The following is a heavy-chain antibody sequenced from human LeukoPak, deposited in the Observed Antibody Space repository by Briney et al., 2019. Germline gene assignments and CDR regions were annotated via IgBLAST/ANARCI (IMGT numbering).Heavy chain of an antibody. V-gene: IGHV3-21*01. CDR2: ISSSSSYI. J-gene: IGHJ4*02. Sequence: PGGSLRLSCAASGFTFSSYSMTWVRQAPGKGLEWVSSISSSSSYIYYADSVKGRFTISRDNAKNSLYLQMNSLRAEDTAVYHCAREGLPKLDSSGYYSGGWDYWGQGTLVTVSS. CDR1: GFTFSSYS. D-gene: IGHD3-22*01. CDR3: AREGLPKLDSSGYYSGGWDY.